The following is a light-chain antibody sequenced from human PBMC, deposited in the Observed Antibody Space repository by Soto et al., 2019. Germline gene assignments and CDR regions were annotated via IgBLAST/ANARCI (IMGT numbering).Light chain of an antibody. CDR1: SSDVGGYNY. Sequence: QSALTQPASVSGSPGQSITISCTGTSSDVGGYNYVSWYQQHPGKAPKLMIYDVNTRPSGVSNRFSGSKSGTTASLTIPGLQAADEADYSCSSYPSSSSFGGGTKLTVL. CDR2: DVN. CDR3: SSYPSSSS. J-gene: IGLJ2*01. V-gene: IGLV2-14*01.